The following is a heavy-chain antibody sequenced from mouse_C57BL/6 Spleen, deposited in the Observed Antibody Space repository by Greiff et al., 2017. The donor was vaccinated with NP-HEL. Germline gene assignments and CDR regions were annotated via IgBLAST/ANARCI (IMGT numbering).Heavy chain of an antibody. CDR1: GYAFSSYW. CDR2: IYPGDGDT. J-gene: IGHJ4*01. V-gene: IGHV1-80*01. Sequence: VQLQQSGAELVKPGASVKISCKASGYAFSSYWMNWVKQRPGKGLEWIGQIYPGDGDTNYNGKFKGKATLTADKSSSTAYMQLSSLTSEDSAVYFCARSPFTTVGYYAMDYWGQGTSVTVSS. CDR3: ARSPFTTVGYYAMDY. D-gene: IGHD1-1*01.